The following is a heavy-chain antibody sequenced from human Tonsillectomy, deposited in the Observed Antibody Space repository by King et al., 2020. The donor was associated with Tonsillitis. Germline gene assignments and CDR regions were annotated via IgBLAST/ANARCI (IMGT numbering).Heavy chain of an antibody. J-gene: IGHJ5*02. CDR3: ARLNDWFDP. V-gene: IGHV4-59*08. Sequence: QLQESGPGLVKPSETLSLTCTVSGGSISSYYWSWIRQPPGKGLEWIGYIYYSGSTNYNPSLKSRVTISVDTSKNQFSLKLSAVTAADTAVYYCARLNDWFDPWGQGTLVTVSS. CDR1: GGSISSYY. CDR2: IYYSGST.